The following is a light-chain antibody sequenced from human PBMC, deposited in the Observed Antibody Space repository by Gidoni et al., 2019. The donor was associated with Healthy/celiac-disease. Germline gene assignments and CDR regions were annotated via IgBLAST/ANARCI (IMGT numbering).Light chain of an antibody. CDR2: GAS. V-gene: IGKV3-20*01. CDR3: QQYGSSPQYT. Sequence: EIVLTQSPGTLSLSPGERATLSCRASQSVSSSYLAWYQQKPGQAPRLLIYGASSRATVIPDRFSGSGSGTDFTLTISRLEPEDFAVYYCQQYGSSPQYTFGQGTKVEIK. CDR1: QSVSSSY. J-gene: IGKJ1*01.